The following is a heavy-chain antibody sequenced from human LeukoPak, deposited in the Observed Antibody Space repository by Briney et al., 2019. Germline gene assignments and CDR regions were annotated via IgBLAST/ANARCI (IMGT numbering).Heavy chain of an antibody. J-gene: IGHJ6*02. V-gene: IGHV1-2*06. D-gene: IGHD2-15*01. CDR3: ARDCSGGSCYWDYYYGMDV. CDR2: INPNSGGT. Sequence: ASVKASCKASGYTFTGYYMHWVRQAPGQGLEWMGRINPNSGGTNYAQKFQGRVTMTRDTSISTAYMELSRLRSDDTAVYYCARDCSGGSCYWDYYYGMDVWGQGTTVTVSS. CDR1: GYTFTGYY.